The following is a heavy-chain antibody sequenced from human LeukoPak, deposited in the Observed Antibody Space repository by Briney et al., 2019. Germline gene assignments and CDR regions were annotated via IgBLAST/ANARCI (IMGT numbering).Heavy chain of an antibody. J-gene: IGHJ3*01. Sequence: SETLSLTCAVSGGSISSGSYSWSWIRQPPGKGLEWIGYFFYTGNTYYNPSLKSRVTISLDTSKNQFSLKPSSVTAADTAVYYCARGGGWLFSNDAFDFWGQGTMVTVSS. V-gene: IGHV4-30-4*07. CDR3: ARGGGWLFSNDAFDF. CDR1: GGSISSGSYS. D-gene: IGHD3-22*01. CDR2: FFYTGNT.